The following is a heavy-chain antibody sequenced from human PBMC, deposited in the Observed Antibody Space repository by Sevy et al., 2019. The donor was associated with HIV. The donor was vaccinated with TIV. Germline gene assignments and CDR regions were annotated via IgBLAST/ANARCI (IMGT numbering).Heavy chain of an antibody. V-gene: IGHV4-59*01. D-gene: IGHD6-13*01. CDR2: IYYSGIT. Sequence: SETLSLTCTVSGDSISSYYWSWIRQPPGKGLEWIGYIYYSGITDYNPSLKSRVTISADTSKNQFSLKLNSVTAADTAVYYCARAIAAPRGMDVWGQGTTVTVSS. J-gene: IGHJ6*02. CDR3: ARAIAAPRGMDV. CDR1: GDSISSYY.